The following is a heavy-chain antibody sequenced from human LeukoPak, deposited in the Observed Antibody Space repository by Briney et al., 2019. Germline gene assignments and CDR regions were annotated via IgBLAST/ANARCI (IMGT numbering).Heavy chain of an antibody. D-gene: IGHD2-2*01. V-gene: IGHV3-23*01. CDR3: AKDVRVCGTTCYGWFDP. CDR1: GFTFSNYA. J-gene: IGHJ5*02. Sequence: GGSLRLSCAASGFTFSNYAMSWVRQAPGKGLEWVSAISGSGDNTYYADSVKGRFTISRDNSKNTLYLQMNSLRAEDTAIYYCAKDVRVCGTTCYGWFDPLGPGNPGHRLL. CDR2: ISGSGDNT.